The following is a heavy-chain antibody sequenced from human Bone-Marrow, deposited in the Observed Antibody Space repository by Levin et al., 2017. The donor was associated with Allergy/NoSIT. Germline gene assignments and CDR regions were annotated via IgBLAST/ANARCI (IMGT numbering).Heavy chain of an antibody. J-gene: IGHJ6*02. CDR3: ARGGGRTASSYFFYQGMDV. CDR2: INPNSEGT. CDR1: GYTFIGYY. D-gene: IGHD3-10*01. Sequence: AASVKVSCKTSGYTFIGYYIHWVRQAPGQGLDWMGWINPNSEGTDYAQKFQGRVIMTKDTSMATAFMELTRLRPDDTAVYYCARGGGRTASSYFFYQGMDVWGQGTTVTVSS. V-gene: IGHV1-2*02.